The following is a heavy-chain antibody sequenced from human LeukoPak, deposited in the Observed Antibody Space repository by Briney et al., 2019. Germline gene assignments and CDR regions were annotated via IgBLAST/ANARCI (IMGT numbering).Heavy chain of an antibody. CDR2: ISGSGANT. CDR3: AKALEVTAIFDY. Sequence: PGGTLRLCCAASGFTFSSYAMSWVRQAPGKGLEWVIAISGSGANTYYADSVKGRFTISRDNSKSTLYLQMTSLRAEDTAVYYCAKALEVTAIFDYWGQGTLVTVSS. D-gene: IGHD2-21*02. CDR1: GFTFSSYA. J-gene: IGHJ4*02. V-gene: IGHV3-23*01.